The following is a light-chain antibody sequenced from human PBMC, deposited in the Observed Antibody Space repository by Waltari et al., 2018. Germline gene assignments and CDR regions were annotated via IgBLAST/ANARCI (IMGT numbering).Light chain of an antibody. Sequence: EIVLPHSPGTLSLSPGERAPLSCRASQTVRTTYLAWYQQKPGQAPTPLIYGASSRAPGIPDRFSGSGSGTDFSLTISSLEPEDFAVYYCQQYDISPRTFGGGTKVEIK. J-gene: IGKJ4*01. CDR2: GAS. CDR1: QTVRTTY. V-gene: IGKV3-20*01. CDR3: QQYDISPRT.